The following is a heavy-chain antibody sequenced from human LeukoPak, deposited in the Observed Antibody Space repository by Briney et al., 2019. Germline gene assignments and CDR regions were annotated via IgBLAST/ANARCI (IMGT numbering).Heavy chain of an antibody. CDR2: IYPGDSDT. D-gene: IGHD4-17*01. V-gene: IGHV5-51*01. CDR1: GYSFASYW. CDR3: ARSSDYVFDY. J-gene: IGHJ4*02. Sequence: GESLKTSCKGSGYSFASYWIGLVRQMPGEGLGWMGVIYPGDSDTRYSPSFQGQVTISADESISTAYLQWSSLKASDTAMYYCARSSDYVFDYWGQGTLVTVSS.